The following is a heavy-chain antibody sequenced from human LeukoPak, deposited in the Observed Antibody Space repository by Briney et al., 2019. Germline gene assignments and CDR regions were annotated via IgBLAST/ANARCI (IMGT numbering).Heavy chain of an antibody. Sequence: SETLSLTCTVSGYSISSGKYWAWIRQTPGKGLEWIGSIYESGSTYYTSSLKSRVTMSVDTSKNQFSLNLTSVTAADTAVFCARGPGISGDHIYPDYWGQGIQVTVSS. J-gene: IGHJ4*02. CDR1: GYSISSGKY. CDR2: IYESGST. V-gene: IGHV4-38-2*02. CDR3: ARGPGISGDHIYPDY. D-gene: IGHD2-21*01.